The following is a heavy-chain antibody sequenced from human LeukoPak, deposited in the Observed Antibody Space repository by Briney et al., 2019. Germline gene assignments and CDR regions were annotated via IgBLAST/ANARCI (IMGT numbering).Heavy chain of an antibody. CDR1: GGSISSSNW. J-gene: IGHJ4*02. Sequence: SETLSLTCAVSGGSISSSNWWSWVRQPPGKGLEWIGEIYHSGSTNYNPSLKSRVTISVDKSKNQFSLELSSVTAADTAVYYCARGRVLYCSSTSCLNKYVSLGYWGQGTLVTVSS. V-gene: IGHV4-4*02. D-gene: IGHD2-2*01. CDR2: IYHSGST. CDR3: ARGRVLYCSSTSCLNKYVSLGY.